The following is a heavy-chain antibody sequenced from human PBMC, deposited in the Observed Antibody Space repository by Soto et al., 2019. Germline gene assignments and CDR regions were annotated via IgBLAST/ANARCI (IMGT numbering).Heavy chain of an antibody. CDR1: GDSVSSNSAA. D-gene: IGHD6-13*01. Sequence: PSQTLSLTCAISGDSVSSNSAAWNWIRQSPSRGLEWLGRTYYRSKWYNDYAVPVKSRITINPDTSKNQFSLQLNSVTPEDTAVYYCARKGSGSSWYGDYYYGMDVWGQGTTVTVSS. V-gene: IGHV6-1*01. J-gene: IGHJ6*02. CDR3: ARKGSGSSWYGDYYYGMDV. CDR2: TYYRSKWYN.